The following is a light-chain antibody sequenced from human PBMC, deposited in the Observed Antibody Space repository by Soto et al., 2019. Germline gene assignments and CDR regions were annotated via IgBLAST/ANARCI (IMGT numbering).Light chain of an antibody. CDR2: GAS. CDR3: QQYGDSPRLT. CDR1: QNVRSNY. V-gene: IGKV3-20*01. J-gene: IGKJ4*01. Sequence: ELVLTQSPGTLSLSPGERAILSCRASQNVRSNYLAWYQQRPGQAPRLLIYGASSRATGIPDRFSGGGSGTDFTVTISRLEPEDFAVYYCQQYGDSPRLTVGGGTKVEMK.